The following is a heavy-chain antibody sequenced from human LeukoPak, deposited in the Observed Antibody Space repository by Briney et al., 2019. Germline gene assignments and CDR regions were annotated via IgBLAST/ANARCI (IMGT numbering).Heavy chain of an antibody. V-gene: IGHV3-48*03. Sequence: GGSLRLSCAASGFTFSSYEMNWVRQAPGKGLEWVSYISSSGSTIYYADSVKGRFTISRDNAKNSLYLQMNSLRAEDTAVYYCARDENMRNFDYWGQGTLVTVSS. CDR1: GFTFSSYE. D-gene: IGHD2/OR15-2a*01. J-gene: IGHJ4*02. CDR3: ARDENMRNFDY. CDR2: ISSSGSTI.